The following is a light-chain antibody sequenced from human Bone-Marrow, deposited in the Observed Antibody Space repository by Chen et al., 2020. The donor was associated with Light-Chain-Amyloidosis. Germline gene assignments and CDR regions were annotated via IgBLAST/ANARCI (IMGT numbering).Light chain of an antibody. V-gene: IGLV3-25*03. J-gene: IGLJ2*01. CDR2: RGT. CDR1: DLPTKY. Sequence: SSELTQPPSVSVSPGQTARITCSGDDLPTKYAYWYQQKPGQAPVLVIHRGTERPSGISERFSGSSSGTTATLTISGVQAEDEADYHCQSADSSGTYEVIFGGGTKLTVL. CDR3: QSADSSGTYEVI.